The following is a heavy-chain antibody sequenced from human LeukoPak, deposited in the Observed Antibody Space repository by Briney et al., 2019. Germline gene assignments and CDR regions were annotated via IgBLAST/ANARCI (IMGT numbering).Heavy chain of an antibody. CDR3: AKGEGFWWELPNFDY. V-gene: IGHV3-30*18. D-gene: IGHD1-26*01. J-gene: IGHJ4*02. CDR2: ISYDGSNK. Sequence: GGSLRLSCAASGFTFSSYGMHWVRQAPGKGLEWVAVISYDGSNKYYADSVKGRFTISRDNSKNTLYLQMNSLRAEDTAVYYCAKGEGFWWELPNFDYWGQGTLVTVSS. CDR1: GFTFSSYG.